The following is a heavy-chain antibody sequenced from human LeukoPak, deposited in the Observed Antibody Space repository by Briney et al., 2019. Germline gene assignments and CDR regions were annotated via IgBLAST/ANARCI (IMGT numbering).Heavy chain of an antibody. CDR1: GFTFSSYS. J-gene: IGHJ3*02. Sequence: GGSLRLSCAASGFTFSSYSMNWVRQAPGKGLEWVSSISSSSSYIYYADSVKGRFTISRDNAKNSLYVQMNSLRAEDTAVYYCARDRRDGYRRQWGRGLAFDIWGQGTMVTVSS. D-gene: IGHD5-24*01. CDR3: ARDRRDGYRRQWGRGLAFDI. CDR2: ISSSSSYI. V-gene: IGHV3-21*01.